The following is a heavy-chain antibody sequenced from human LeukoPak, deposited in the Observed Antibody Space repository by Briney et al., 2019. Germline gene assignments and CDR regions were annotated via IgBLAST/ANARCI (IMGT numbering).Heavy chain of an antibody. V-gene: IGHV1-18*01. CDR1: GYTFTSYG. CDR3: ARAGRYCSSTSCYSLDVY. J-gene: IGHJ4*02. D-gene: IGHD2-2*02. CDR2: ISAYNGNT. Sequence: ASVKVSCKASGYTFTSYGISWVRQAPGQGLEWMGWISAYNGNTNYAQKLQGRVTMTTDTSTSTAYMELRSLRSDDTAVYYCARAGRYCSSTSCYSLDVYWGQGTLVTVSS.